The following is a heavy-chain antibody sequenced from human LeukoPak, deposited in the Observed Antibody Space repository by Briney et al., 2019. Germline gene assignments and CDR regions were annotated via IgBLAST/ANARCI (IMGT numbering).Heavy chain of an antibody. D-gene: IGHD3-9*01. Sequence: SGGSLRLSCTASGFTFRSYGMSWVRQAPGKGLEGVSTNSGSGCSEYFAASVQGRFTITRDNSKNTPVLQMHSLRVEDTAVYYCAALPTGYQNFDYWGQGTLVTVSS. V-gene: IGHV3-23*01. CDR1: GFTFRSYG. CDR3: AALPTGYQNFDY. J-gene: IGHJ4*02. CDR2: NSGSGCSE.